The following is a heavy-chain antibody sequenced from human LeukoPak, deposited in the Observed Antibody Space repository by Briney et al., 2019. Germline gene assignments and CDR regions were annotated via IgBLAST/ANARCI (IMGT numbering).Heavy chain of an antibody. CDR2: INPNSGGT. CDR3: ARESSLYYFDY. D-gene: IGHD2-2*01. CDR1: GYTFTGYY. V-gene: IGHV1-2*02. Sequence: ASVKASCKASGYTFTGYYMHWVRQAPGQGLEWMGWINPNSGGTNYAQKFQGRVTMTRDTSISTAYMELSRLRSDDAAVYYCARESSLYYFDYWGQGTLVTVSS. J-gene: IGHJ4*02.